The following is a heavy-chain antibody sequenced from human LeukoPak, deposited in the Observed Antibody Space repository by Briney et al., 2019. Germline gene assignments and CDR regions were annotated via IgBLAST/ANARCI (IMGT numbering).Heavy chain of an antibody. V-gene: IGHV3-23*01. CDR3: AKGPHIRTMWLFDS. CDR1: GLTFSSYA. CDR2: ITGSGAET. Sequence: GGSLRLSCAASGLTFSSYAMSWVRQAPGKGLEWVSSITGSGAETNSADAVKGGFTISRDNAKNTLYLQMNTLRAEDTVVYYCAKGPHIRTMWLFDSWGQGSLVTVSS. J-gene: IGHJ4*02. D-gene: IGHD1-14*01.